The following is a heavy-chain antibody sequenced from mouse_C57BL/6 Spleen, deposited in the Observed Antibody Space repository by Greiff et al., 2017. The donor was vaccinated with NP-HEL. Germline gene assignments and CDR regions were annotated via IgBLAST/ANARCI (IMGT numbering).Heavy chain of an antibody. CDR1: GYTFTSYW. CDR2: IDPNSGGT. D-gene: IGHD1-1*01. Sequence: QVQLQQPGAELVKPGASVKLSCKASGYTFTSYWMHWVKQRPGRGLEWIGRIDPNSGGTKYNEKFKSKATLTVDKPSSTAYMQLSSLTSEDSAVYYCARSRITTVVALYAMDYWGQGTSVTVSS. J-gene: IGHJ4*01. V-gene: IGHV1-72*01. CDR3: ARSRITTVVALYAMDY.